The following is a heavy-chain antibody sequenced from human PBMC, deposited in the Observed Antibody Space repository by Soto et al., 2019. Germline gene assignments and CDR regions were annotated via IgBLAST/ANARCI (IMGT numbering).Heavy chain of an antibody. J-gene: IGHJ6*02. CDR3: GSANGMDV. CDR1: GVSLSGSRYY. V-gene: IGHV4-31*03. Sequence: QVQLQESGPGLVAPSQTLSLTCTVSGVSLSGSRYYWSWIRQVPGKGLDWIGFTRYGGIPYHNPSLKSRATISVQSSKNQFSLRLTSLTAADTAVYYCGSANGMDVLGRGTTVIVSS. D-gene: IGHD6-6*01. CDR2: TRYGGIP.